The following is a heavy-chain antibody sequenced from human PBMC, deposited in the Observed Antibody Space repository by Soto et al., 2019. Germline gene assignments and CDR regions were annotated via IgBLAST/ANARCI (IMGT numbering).Heavy chain of an antibody. D-gene: IGHD2-15*01. Sequence: GSLRLSCAASGFTVSSNYMSWVRQAPGKGLEWVSVIYSGGSTYYADSVKGRFTISRDNSKNTLYLQMNSLRAEDTAVYYCAREKSTDIVVVVAATHGGAFDIWGQGTMVTVSS. V-gene: IGHV3-66*01. CDR1: GFTVSSNY. CDR2: IYSGGST. CDR3: AREKSTDIVVVVAATHGGAFDI. J-gene: IGHJ3*02.